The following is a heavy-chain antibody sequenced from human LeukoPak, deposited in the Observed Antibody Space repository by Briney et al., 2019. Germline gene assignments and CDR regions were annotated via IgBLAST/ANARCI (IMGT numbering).Heavy chain of an antibody. Sequence: PGGSLRLSCAASGFIVSSNYVSWVRQSPGKGLEWIGEINHSGSTNYNPSLKSRVTISVDTSKNQFSLKLKYVTAADTAVYYCTRGVFCSGTSYSCSSYYMDGWGQGTTVTVSS. D-gene: IGHD2-2*01. CDR3: TRGVFCSGTSYSCSSYYMDG. V-gene: IGHV4-34*01. CDR2: INHSGST. J-gene: IGHJ6*03. CDR1: GFIVSSNY.